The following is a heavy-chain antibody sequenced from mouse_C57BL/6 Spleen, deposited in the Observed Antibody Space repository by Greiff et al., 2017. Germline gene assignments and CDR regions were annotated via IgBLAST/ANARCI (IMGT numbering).Heavy chain of an antibody. V-gene: IGHV1-81*01. Sequence: QVQLQQSGAELARPGASVKLSCKASGYTFTSYGISWVKQRTGQGLEWIGEIYPRSGNTYYNEKFKGKDTLTADKSSSTAYMELRSLTSEDSAVYFCARSGGTITTVVATGDYWGQGTTLTVSS. J-gene: IGHJ2*01. CDR1: GYTFTSYG. D-gene: IGHD1-1*01. CDR2: IYPRSGNT. CDR3: ARSGGTITTVVATGDY.